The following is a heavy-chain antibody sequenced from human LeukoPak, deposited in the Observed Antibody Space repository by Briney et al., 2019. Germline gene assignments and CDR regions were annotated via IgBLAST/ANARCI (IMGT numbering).Heavy chain of an antibody. CDR3: AREEGCSGGSCYRVRYDY. CDR2: ISSSSSYI. V-gene: IGHV3-21*01. CDR1: GFRFSDYS. Sequence: GGSLRLSCEASGFRFSDYSMNWVRQAPGKGLEWVSSISSSSSYIYYTDSVKGRFTISRDSAKNSLYLQMSSLRAEDTAVYYCAREEGCSGGSCYRVRYDYWGQGTLVTVSS. D-gene: IGHD2-15*01. J-gene: IGHJ4*02.